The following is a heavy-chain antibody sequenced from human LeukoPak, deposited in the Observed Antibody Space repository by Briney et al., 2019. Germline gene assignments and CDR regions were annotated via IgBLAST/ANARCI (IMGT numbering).Heavy chain of an antibody. D-gene: IGHD3-22*01. Sequence: GGSLRLSCAASGFTFSSYSMNWVRQAPGKGLEWVSYINSSSSTICYANSVKGRFTISRDNAKNSLYLQMNSLRDEDTAVYYCARGNPYDSSGSGMDVWGQGTTVSVS. CDR2: INSSSSTI. J-gene: IGHJ6*02. CDR1: GFTFSSYS. CDR3: ARGNPYDSSGSGMDV. V-gene: IGHV3-48*02.